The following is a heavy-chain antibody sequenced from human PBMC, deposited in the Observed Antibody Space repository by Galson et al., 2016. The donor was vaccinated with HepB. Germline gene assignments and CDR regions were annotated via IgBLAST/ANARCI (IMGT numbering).Heavy chain of an antibody. CDR3: ARRSSWFGEVLSFADY. CDR1: GYNFASHW. V-gene: IGHV5-51*01. CDR2: VYPGDSNI. Sequence: QSGAEVKKPGEFLKISCKGSGYNFASHWIGWVRQMPGKGLEWMGVVYPGDSNIRYSPSFQGQVTISADKSITTAYLQWSSLKASDTAMYYCARRSSWFGEVLSFADYWGQGTLVTVSS. D-gene: IGHD3-10*01. J-gene: IGHJ4*02.